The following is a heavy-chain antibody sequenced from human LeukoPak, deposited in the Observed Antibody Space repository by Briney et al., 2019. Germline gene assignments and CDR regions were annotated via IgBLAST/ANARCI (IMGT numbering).Heavy chain of an antibody. J-gene: IGHJ1*01. CDR1: GFTFSNAW. D-gene: IGHD6-19*01. Sequence: GGSLRLSCAASGFTFSNAWMSWVRQAPGKGLEWVGRIKSKADGGTTDYAAPVKGRFTISRDDSKNTLYLQMNSLKTEDTAVYYCTTDSSGWWTEYFQHWGQGTPVTVSS. CDR2: IKSKADGGTT. V-gene: IGHV3-15*01. CDR3: TTDSSGWWTEYFQH.